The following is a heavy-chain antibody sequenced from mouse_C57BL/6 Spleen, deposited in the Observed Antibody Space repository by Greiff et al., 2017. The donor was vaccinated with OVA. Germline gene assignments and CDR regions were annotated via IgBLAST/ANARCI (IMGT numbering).Heavy chain of an antibody. CDR2: FHPYNDDT. J-gene: IGHJ2*01. CDR1: GYTFTTYP. D-gene: IGHD1-1*01. V-gene: IGHV1-47*01. Sequence: VKLQESGAELVKPGASVKMSCKASGYTFTTYPIEWMKQNHGKSLEWIGNFHPYNDDTKYNEKFKGKATLTVEKSSSTVYLELSRLTSDDSAVYYCARAIRYYGSSWDYFDYWGQGTTLTVSS. CDR3: ARAIRYYGSSWDYFDY.